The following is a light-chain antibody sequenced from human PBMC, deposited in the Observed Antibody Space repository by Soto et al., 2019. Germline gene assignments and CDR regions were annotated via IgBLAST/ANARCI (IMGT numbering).Light chain of an antibody. V-gene: IGKV1-27*01. CDR2: AAS. CDR1: QGISNY. Sequence: DIQMTQSPSSLSASVGDRVTITCRASQGISNYLAWYQQKPGKVPKLLIYAASTLQAGVPSRFSGSGSGTYFTLTISSLQPEYVATYYCQKYNSVPLTFGGGTKVEIK. J-gene: IGKJ4*01. CDR3: QKYNSVPLT.